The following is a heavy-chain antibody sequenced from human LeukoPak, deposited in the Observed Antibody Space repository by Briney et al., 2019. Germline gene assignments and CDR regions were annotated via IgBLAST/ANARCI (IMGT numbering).Heavy chain of an antibody. Sequence: GGSLRLSCAASGFTFSSYGMHWVRQAPGKGLEWVSAISGSGGSTYYADSVKGRFTISRDNSKNTLYLQMNSLRAEDTAVYYCAKGMAGVFDYWGQGTLVTVSS. CDR3: AKGMAGVFDY. CDR1: GFTFSSYG. CDR2: ISGSGGST. V-gene: IGHV3-23*01. J-gene: IGHJ4*02. D-gene: IGHD6-19*01.